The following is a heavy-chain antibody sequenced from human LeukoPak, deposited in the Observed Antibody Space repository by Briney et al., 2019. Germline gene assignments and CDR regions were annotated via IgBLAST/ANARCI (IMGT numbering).Heavy chain of an antibody. D-gene: IGHD3-10*01. Sequence: GGSLRLSCAASGFTFSSYSMNWVRQAPGKGLEWVSSISSSRSYIYYADSVKGRFTISRDNAKNSLYLQMNSLRAEDTAVYCCARGYEYYGSGSYSDYWGQGTLVTVSS. CDR3: ARGYEYYGSGSYSDY. CDR1: GFTFSSYS. J-gene: IGHJ4*02. CDR2: ISSSRSYI. V-gene: IGHV3-21*01.